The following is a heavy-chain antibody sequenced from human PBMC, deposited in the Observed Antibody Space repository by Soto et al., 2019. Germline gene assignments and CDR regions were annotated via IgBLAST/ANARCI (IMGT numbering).Heavy chain of an antibody. J-gene: IGHJ4*02. CDR1: GYTFTGYY. CDR2: INPNSGNT. CDR3: ARDGGIAAAGDDY. D-gene: IGHD6-25*01. Sequence: QVQLVQSGAEVKKPGASVKVSCKASGYTFTGYYVYWVRQAPGQGLEWMGWINPNSGNTNYAQKFQVRVTMTRDTSISTAYMELSRLRSDDTAVYYCARDGGIAAAGDDYWGQGTLVAVSS. V-gene: IGHV1-2*02.